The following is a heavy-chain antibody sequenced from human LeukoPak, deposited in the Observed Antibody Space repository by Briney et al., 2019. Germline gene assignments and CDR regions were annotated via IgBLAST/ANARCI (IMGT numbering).Heavy chain of an antibody. CDR2: ISWNSGSI. J-gene: IGHJ6*02. CDR3: AKDGGVGRLYYYYGMDV. CDR1: GFTFDDYA. Sequence: PGRSLRLSCAASGFTFDDYAMHWVRQAPGKGLEWVSGISWNSGSIGYADSVKGRFTISRDNAKNSLYLQMNSLRAEDTAVYYCAKDGGVGRLYYYYGMDVWGQGTTVTVSS. D-gene: IGHD3-3*01. V-gene: IGHV3-9*01.